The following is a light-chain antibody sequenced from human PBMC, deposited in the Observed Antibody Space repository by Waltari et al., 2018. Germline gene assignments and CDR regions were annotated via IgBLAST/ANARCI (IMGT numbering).Light chain of an antibody. CDR3: CSYGGGYIVQI. CDR1: SSDVGNYNY. V-gene: IGLV2-11*01. CDR2: DVN. Sequence: QSALTQPRSVSGSPGQSVTISCIGTSSDVGNYNYVSWYQHHPGNAPKLIIYDVNKRPAGVPDRFSGSRSGNTASLTISGLQVEDEAEYYCCSYGGGYIVQIFGGGTSLTVL. J-gene: IGLJ2*01.